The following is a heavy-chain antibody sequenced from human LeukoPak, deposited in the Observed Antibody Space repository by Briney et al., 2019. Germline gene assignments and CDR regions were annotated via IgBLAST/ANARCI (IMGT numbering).Heavy chain of an antibody. CDR3: ARRYSSSWYQVYYFDY. CDR1: GGSISSYY. D-gene: IGHD6-13*01. J-gene: IGHJ4*02. Sequence: SSESLSLTCTVSGGSISSYYWGWIRQPPGKGLEWIGYIYYSGSTNYNPSLKSRLTISVDTSKNQLSLKLSSVTAADTAVYYCARRYSSSWYQVYYFDYWGQGTLVTVSS. CDR2: IYYSGST. V-gene: IGHV4-59*01.